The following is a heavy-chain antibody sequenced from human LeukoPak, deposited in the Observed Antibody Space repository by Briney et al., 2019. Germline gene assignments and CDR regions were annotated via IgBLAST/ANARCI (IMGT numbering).Heavy chain of an antibody. CDR3: AEDPIYCSGGSCYSAYYGMDV. CDR1: GFTFSSYG. J-gene: IGHJ6*02. CDR2: TSYDGSNK. V-gene: IGHV3-30*18. Sequence: GGSLRLSCAASGFTFSSYGMHWVRQAPGKGLEWVAVTSYDGSNKYYADSVKGRFTISRDNSKNTLYLQMNSLRAEDTAVYYCAEDPIYCSGGSCYSAYYGMDVWGQGTTVTVSS. D-gene: IGHD2-15*01.